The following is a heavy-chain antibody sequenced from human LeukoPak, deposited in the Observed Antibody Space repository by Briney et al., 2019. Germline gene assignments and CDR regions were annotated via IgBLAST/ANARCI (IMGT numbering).Heavy chain of an antibody. D-gene: IGHD2-15*01. CDR2: INHSGGST. Sequence: VASVKVSCKASGYTFTSYYMHWVRQAPGQGLEWMGIINHSGGSTSYAQKFQGRVTMTRDTSTSTVYMELSSLRSEDMAVYYCAREGRALVVVAATTRSYFDPWGQGTLVTVSS. CDR3: AREGRALVVVAATTRSYFDP. V-gene: IGHV1-46*01. J-gene: IGHJ5*02. CDR1: GYTFTSYY.